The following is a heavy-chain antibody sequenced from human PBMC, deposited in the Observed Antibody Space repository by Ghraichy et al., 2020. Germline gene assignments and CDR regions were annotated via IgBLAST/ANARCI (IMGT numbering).Heavy chain of an antibody. Sequence: GGSLRLSCAASGFTFSSYSINWVRQAPGKGLEWVSYISGNSGTIYYADSVKGRFTISRDNAKNSLYLQMNSLRAEDTAVYYCARDLSSSWSLYDYWGQGTLVTVSS. CDR2: ISGNSGTI. V-gene: IGHV3-48*01. CDR3: ARDLSSSWSLYDY. D-gene: IGHD6-13*01. CDR1: GFTFSSYS. J-gene: IGHJ4*02.